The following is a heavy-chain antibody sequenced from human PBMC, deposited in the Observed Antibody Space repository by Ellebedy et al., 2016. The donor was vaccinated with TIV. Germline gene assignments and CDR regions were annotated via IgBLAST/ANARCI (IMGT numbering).Heavy chain of an antibody. CDR1: GYTFTTYG. CDR3: ARGWKTMFGVITEDI. CDR2: ITTYSGDT. Sequence: ASVKVSXXASGYTFTTYGITWVRPAPGQGLEWMGWITTYSGDTNYAQKFQDRVTMTKDTSTSTAYMELRSLTSDDTAIYYCARGWKTMFGVITEDIWGQGTLVTVSS. V-gene: IGHV1-18*01. J-gene: IGHJ4*02. D-gene: IGHD3-3*01.